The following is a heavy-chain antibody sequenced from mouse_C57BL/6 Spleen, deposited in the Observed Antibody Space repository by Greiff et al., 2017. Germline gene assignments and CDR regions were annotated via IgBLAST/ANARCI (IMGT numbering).Heavy chain of an antibody. Sequence: VKLMESGGGLVKPGGSLKLSCAASGFTFSDYGMHWVRQAPEQGLEWVAYISSGSSTIYYADTVKGRFTISRDNAKNTLFLQMTSLRSESTAMYYCAREDDYYGSSHFDYWGQGTTLTVSS. CDR2: ISSGSSTI. CDR1: GFTFSDYG. V-gene: IGHV5-17*01. CDR3: AREDDYYGSSHFDY. J-gene: IGHJ2*01. D-gene: IGHD1-1*01.